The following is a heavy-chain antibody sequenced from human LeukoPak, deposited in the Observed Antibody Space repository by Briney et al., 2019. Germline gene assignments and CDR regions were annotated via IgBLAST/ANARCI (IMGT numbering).Heavy chain of an antibody. CDR1: GFTFSGYT. D-gene: IGHD1-26*01. V-gene: IGHV3-30-3*01. CDR2: ISFDGSNK. CDR3: ARDTLWE. J-gene: IGHJ4*02. Sequence: GGSLRLSCAASGFTFSGYTMHWVRQAPGKGLEWVAVISFDGSNKYYGDSVKGRFTISRDNSKNTLYLQMNSLRPDDTAIYYCARDTLWEWGQGTLVTVSS.